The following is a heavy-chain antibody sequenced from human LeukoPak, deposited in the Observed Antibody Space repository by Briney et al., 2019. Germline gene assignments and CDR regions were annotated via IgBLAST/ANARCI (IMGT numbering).Heavy chain of an antibody. J-gene: IGHJ5*02. Sequence: PSGTLSLTCAVSGGSISSSNWWSWVRQPPGKGLEWIGEIYHSGSTNYNPSLKSRVTISVDTSKNQFSLKLSSVTAADMAVYYCARVYSSSSGWFDPWGQGTLVTVSS. CDR2: IYHSGST. V-gene: IGHV4-4*02. D-gene: IGHD6-6*01. CDR3: ARVYSSSSGWFDP. CDR1: GGSISSSNW.